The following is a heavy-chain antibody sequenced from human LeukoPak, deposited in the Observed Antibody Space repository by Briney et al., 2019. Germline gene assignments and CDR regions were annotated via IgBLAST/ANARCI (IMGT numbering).Heavy chain of an antibody. CDR3: AGFTFFRGVITFDY. J-gene: IGHJ4*02. V-gene: IGHV4-59*04. CDR2: VDHSGGT. Sequence: SETLSLTCTVSGGSISSYYWTWIRQPPGKGLEWIGSVDHSGGTYYNPSLRSRVSISVDTSKNQFSLKLSSVTAADTAVYSCAGFTFFRGVITFDYWGQGTLVTVSS. CDR1: GGSISSYY. D-gene: IGHD3-10*01.